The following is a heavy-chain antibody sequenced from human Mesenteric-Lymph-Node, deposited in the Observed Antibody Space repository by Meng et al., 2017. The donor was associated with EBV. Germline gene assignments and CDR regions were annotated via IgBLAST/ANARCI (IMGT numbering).Heavy chain of an antibody. CDR3: ARGPWDGSGRIIPDY. D-gene: IGHD3-10*01. Sequence: QLQVQESGPGLVKPSXXXXLTXXVXGGSVNSDYYYWSWIRQPPGKGLEWIAYIFYTGSTNYSPSLKSRVTISVDTSKNQFSLKLTSVAAADTALYYCARGPWDGSGRIIPDYWGQGTLVTVSS. CDR2: IFYTGST. V-gene: IGHV4-61*01. CDR1: GGSVNSDYYY. J-gene: IGHJ4*02.